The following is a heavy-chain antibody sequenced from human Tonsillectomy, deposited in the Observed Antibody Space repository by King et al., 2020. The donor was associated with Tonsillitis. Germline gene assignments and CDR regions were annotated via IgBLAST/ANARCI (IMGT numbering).Heavy chain of an antibody. CDR3: ARVPNYYDSSGYPLVYGMDV. CDR1: GYPFTGYY. CDR2: INPHSADT. J-gene: IGHJ6*02. V-gene: IGHV1-2*02. D-gene: IGHD3-22*01. Sequence: QLVQSGAEVKKPGASVKVSCKASGYPFTGYYIHWVRQAPGQGLEWMGWINPHSADTNFAQTFRGRVTMTRDTSISTAYMELSRLRSDDTAFYYCARVPNYYDSSGYPLVYGMDVWGQGTTVTVSS.